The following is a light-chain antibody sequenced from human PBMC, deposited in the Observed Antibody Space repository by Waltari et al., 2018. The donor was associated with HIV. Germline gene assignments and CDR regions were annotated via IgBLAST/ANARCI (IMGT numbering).Light chain of an antibody. CDR3: AAWDDYLNGYV. CDR1: TSHLGNTA. Sequence: QSVLTQPPSLSAAPSQRVTISCSGSTSHLGNTAANWYQQVPGKAPKLLIYYDDLLSSGVSDRFSGSKSGTSASLAIRGLQSEDEAEYYCAAWDDYLNGYVFGSGTKVTVL. CDR2: YDD. V-gene: IGLV1-36*01. J-gene: IGLJ1*01.